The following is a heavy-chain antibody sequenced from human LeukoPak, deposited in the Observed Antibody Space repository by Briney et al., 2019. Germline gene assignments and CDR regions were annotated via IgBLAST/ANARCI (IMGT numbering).Heavy chain of an antibody. V-gene: IGHV4-39*01. CDR2: IYYSGSS. Sequence: SETLSLTCTVSGDSISSSSYYWGWVRQPPGKGLEWIGEIYYSGSSYYSPALKSRVTISLDTSKNQFSLKLRSVTAADTAVYYCARRRYYDSTGFLDWGQGSLVSVSS. CDR1: GDSISSSSYY. J-gene: IGHJ1*01. CDR3: ARRRYYDSTGFLD. D-gene: IGHD3-22*01.